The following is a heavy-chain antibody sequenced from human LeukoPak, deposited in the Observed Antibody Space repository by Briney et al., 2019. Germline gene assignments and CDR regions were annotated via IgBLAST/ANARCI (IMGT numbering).Heavy chain of an antibody. D-gene: IGHD7-27*01. V-gene: IGHV4-4*02. J-gene: IGHJ4*02. CDR3: SIVNGAFSPFGY. CDR2: ISLTGLT. Sequence: SGTLSLTCGVSGGSISNTNWWSWVRQPPGQGLEWIGEISLTGLTHYNPSLESRVTVSLDKSKNQLSLNLTSVTAADTAVYYCSIVNGAFSPFGYWGQGTLVTVLS. CDR1: GGSISNTNW.